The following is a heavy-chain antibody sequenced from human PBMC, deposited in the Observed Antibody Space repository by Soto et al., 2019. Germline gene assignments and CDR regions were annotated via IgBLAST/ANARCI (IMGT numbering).Heavy chain of an antibody. D-gene: IGHD4-17*01. V-gene: IGHV1-18*04. CDR1: GYTFTSYG. CDR3: ARDRDDYGDYRSYYGMDV. J-gene: IGHJ6*02. CDR2: IRDYNGNT. Sequence: QVQLVQSGAEVKKPGASVKVSCKASGYTFTSYGISWVRQAPGQGLEWMGWIRDYNGNTNYAQKLQGRVTMTTDTSTSTAYMELRSLRSDDTAVYYCARDRDDYGDYRSYYGMDVWGQGTTVTVSS.